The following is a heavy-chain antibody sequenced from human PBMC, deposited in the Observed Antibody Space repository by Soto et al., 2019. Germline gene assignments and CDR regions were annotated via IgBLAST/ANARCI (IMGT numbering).Heavy chain of an antibody. CDR3: ARVSTAYYYGMDV. CDR1: GFTFSSYS. V-gene: IGHV3-21*01. J-gene: IGHJ6*02. Sequence: PGGSLRLSCAASGFTFSSYSMNWVHQAPGKGLEWVSSISSSSSYIYYADSVKGRFTISRDNAKNSLYLQMNSLRAEDTAVYYCARVSTAYYYGMDVWGQGTTVTVSS. CDR2: ISSSSSYI.